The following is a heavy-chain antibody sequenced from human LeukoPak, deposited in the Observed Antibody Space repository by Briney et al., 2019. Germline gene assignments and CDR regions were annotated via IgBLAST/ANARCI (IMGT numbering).Heavy chain of an antibody. CDR2: IIPIFGTA. J-gene: IGHJ5*02. D-gene: IGHD1-7*01. Sequence: GASVKVSCKASGGTFSSYAISWVRQAPGQGLEWMGGIIPIFGTANYAQKFQGRVTITADESTSTAYMELSSLRSEDTAVYYCARDAAPTYNWNFVFRWFDPWGQGTLVTVSS. CDR1: GGTFSSYA. CDR3: ARDAAPTYNWNFVFRWFDP. V-gene: IGHV1-69*13.